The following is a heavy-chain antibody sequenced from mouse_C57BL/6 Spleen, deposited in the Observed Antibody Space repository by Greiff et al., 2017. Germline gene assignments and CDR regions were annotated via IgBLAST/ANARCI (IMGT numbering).Heavy chain of an antibody. D-gene: IGHD2-5*01. CDR2: IDPSDSYT. CDR1: GYTFTSYW. J-gene: IGHJ4*01. V-gene: IGHV1-69*01. Sequence: QVQLQQSGAELVMPGASVKLSCKASGYTFTSYWMHWVKQRPGQGLEWIGEIDPSDSYTNYNQKFKGKSTLTVDKSSSTAYMQLSSLTSEDSAVYYCARGVYSKDAMDYWGQGTSVTVSS. CDR3: ARGVYSKDAMDY.